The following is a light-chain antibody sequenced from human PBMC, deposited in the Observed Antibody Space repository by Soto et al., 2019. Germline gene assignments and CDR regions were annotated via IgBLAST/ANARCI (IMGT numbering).Light chain of an antibody. CDR1: QTISRW. Sequence: DIQLTQTPSTLSASVGDEVTITCRASQTISRWLAWYQQKPGRAPKLLIYDASTLESGVPSRFSGSGSETEFTLTISRLQPDDFATYFCHSRAFGQGTRLVIK. CDR3: HSRA. J-gene: IGKJ5*01. CDR2: DAS. V-gene: IGKV1-5*01.